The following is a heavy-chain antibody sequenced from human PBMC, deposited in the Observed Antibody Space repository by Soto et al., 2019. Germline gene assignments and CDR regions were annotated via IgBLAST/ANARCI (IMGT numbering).Heavy chain of an antibody. D-gene: IGHD3-22*01. Sequence: GGSLRLSCVASGFTFSSYWMHWVRQAPGKGLVWVSRIKTDGSSTSYADSVKGRFTISRDNAKNTLYLQMNSLRAEDTAVYYCARDRPPYYYDSSGYLGYWGQGTLVTAPQ. J-gene: IGHJ4*02. CDR3: ARDRPPYYYDSSGYLGY. CDR1: GFTFSSYW. V-gene: IGHV3-74*01. CDR2: IKTDGSST.